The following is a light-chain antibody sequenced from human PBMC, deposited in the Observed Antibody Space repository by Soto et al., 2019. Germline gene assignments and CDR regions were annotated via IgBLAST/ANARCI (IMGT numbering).Light chain of an antibody. V-gene: IGKV3-15*01. Sequence: EIVMTQSPATLSVSPGERATLSCRASQSVGTNLAWYQQIPGQAPRLLIYGASTRATGIPARFSGSGSGTEFTLTFSSLQSEDFAVYYCQQFNTWPFTFGPGTKVDIK. CDR1: QSVGTN. J-gene: IGKJ3*01. CDR2: GAS. CDR3: QQFNTWPFT.